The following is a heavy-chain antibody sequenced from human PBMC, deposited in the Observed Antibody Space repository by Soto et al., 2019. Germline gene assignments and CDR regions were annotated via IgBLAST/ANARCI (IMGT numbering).Heavy chain of an antibody. V-gene: IGHV4-59*08. CDR1: GGSISSYY. CDR3: ASYIVVVPAAYRFDP. J-gene: IGHJ5*02. CDR2: IYYSGST. D-gene: IGHD2-2*01. Sequence: PSQTLSLTCTVSGGSISSYYWSSIRQPPGKGLEWIGYIYYSGSTYYNPSLKSRVTISVDTSKNQFSLKLSSVTAADTAVYYCASYIVVVPAAYRFDPWGQGTLVPVSS.